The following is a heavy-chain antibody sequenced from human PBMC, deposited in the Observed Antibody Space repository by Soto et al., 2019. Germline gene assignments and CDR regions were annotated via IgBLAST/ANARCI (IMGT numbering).Heavy chain of an antibody. V-gene: IGHV3-21*01. D-gene: IGHD3-16*02. CDR2: ISSSSSYI. Sequence: GGSLRLSCAASGFTFSSYSMNWVRQAPGKGLEWVSSISSSSSYIYYADSVKGRFTISRDNAKNSLYLQMNSLRAEDTAVYYCATSRYDYIWGSYRPFDYWGQGTLVTVSS. CDR1: GFTFSSYS. J-gene: IGHJ4*02. CDR3: ATSRYDYIWGSYRPFDY.